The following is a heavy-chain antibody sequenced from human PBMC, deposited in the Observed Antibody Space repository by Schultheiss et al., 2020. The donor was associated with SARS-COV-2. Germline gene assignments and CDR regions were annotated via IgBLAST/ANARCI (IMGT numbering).Heavy chain of an antibody. V-gene: IGHV3-66*02. D-gene: IGHD3-10*01. CDR2: IYSGGST. J-gene: IGHJ5*02. CDR1: GGSVSSGSYY. Sequence: ETLSLTCAVSGGSVSSGSYYWSWIRQPPGKGLEWVSVIYSGGSTYYADSVKGRFTISRDNSKNTLYLQMNSLRAEDTAVYYCARGITYGSSQWLDPWGQGTLVTVSS. CDR3: ARGITYGSSQWLDP.